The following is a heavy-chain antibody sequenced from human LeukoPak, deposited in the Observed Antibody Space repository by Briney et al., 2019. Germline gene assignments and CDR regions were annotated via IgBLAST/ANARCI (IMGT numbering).Heavy chain of an antibody. Sequence: PSETLSLTCTVSGGSISRYYWSWIRQPPGKGLEWIAYISDIGSINYNPSLKSRDTILLDTSTNHFSLKLSSVIASHTAVYYCAGHHPRNTVEFWGQGPLVTVSS. CDR3: AGHHPRNTVEF. J-gene: IGHJ4*02. D-gene: IGHD2/OR15-2a*01. CDR1: GGSISRYY. CDR2: ISDIGSI. V-gene: IGHV4-59*08.